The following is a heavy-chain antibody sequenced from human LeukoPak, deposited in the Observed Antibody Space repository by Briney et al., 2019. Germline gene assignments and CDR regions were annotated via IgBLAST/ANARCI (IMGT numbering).Heavy chain of an antibody. V-gene: IGHV4-34*01. CDR3: ARENISSDWFDP. D-gene: IGHD3-3*02. CDR1: GGSFSGYY. J-gene: IGHJ5*02. Sequence: SETLSLTCAVHGGSFSGYYWSWIRQPPGKGLEWIGEINHSGSTNYNPSLKSRVTISVDTSKNQFSLKLSSVTAADTAVYYCARENISSDWFDPWGQGTLVTVSS. CDR2: INHSGST.